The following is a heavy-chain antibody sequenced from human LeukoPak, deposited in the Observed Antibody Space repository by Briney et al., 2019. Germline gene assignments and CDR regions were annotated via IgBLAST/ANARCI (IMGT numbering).Heavy chain of an antibody. CDR2: INHSGST. CDR1: GGSFSGYY. CDR3: ARTTKYYYDSSRRGLVWFDP. V-gene: IGHV4-34*01. J-gene: IGHJ5*02. D-gene: IGHD3-22*01. Sequence: SETLSLTCAVYGGSFSGYYWSWIRQPPGKGLEWIGEINHSGSTNYNPSLKSRVTISVDTSKNQFSLKLSSVTAADTAVYYCARTTKYYYDSSRRGLVWFDPWGQGTLVTVSS.